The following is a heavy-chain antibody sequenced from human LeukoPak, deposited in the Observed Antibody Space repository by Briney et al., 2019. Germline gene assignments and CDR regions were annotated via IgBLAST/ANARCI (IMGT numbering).Heavy chain of an antibody. J-gene: IGHJ4*02. V-gene: IGHV3-49*03. CDR2: IRSKAYGGTT. CDR1: GFTFGDYA. Sequence: GGPLRLSCTASGFTFGDYAMRWFRQAPGKGLEWVGFIRSKAYGGTTEYAASVKGRFTISRDDSKSIAYLQMNSLKTEDTAVYYCTGWLAHFDYWGQGTLVTVSS. CDR3: TGWLAHFDY. D-gene: IGHD6-19*01.